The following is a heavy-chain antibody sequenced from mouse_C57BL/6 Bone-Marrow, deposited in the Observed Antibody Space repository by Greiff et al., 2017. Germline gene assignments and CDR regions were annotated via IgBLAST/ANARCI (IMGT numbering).Heavy chain of an antibody. Sequence: VQLQQSGAELVRPGASVKLSCTASGFNIKDDYMPWVKQRPEQGLEWIGWIDPENGDTEYASKFQGKATITADTSSNTAYLQLSSLTSEDTAVYYCTSRQLNYYAMDYWGQGTSGTVSS. CDR3: TSRQLNYYAMDY. J-gene: IGHJ4*01. V-gene: IGHV14-4*01. D-gene: IGHD3-2*02. CDR2: IDPENGDT. CDR1: GFNIKDDY.